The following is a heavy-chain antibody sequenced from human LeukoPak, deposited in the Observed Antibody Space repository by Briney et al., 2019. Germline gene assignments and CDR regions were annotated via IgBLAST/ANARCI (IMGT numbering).Heavy chain of an antibody. J-gene: IGHJ4*02. CDR1: GGSVSSSGYY. D-gene: IGHD3-16*01. CDR3: AREGLDSDY. V-gene: IGHV4-30-4*08. Sequence: TLSLTCTVSGGSVSSSGYYWGWIRQPPGKGLEWIGYIYYSGSTYYNPSLKSRVTISVDTSKNQFSLKLSSVTAADTAVYYCAREGLDSDYWGQGTLVTVSS. CDR2: IYYSGST.